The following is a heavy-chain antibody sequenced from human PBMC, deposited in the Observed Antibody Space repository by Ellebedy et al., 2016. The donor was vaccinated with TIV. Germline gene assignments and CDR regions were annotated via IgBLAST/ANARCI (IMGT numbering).Heavy chain of an antibody. Sequence: SETLSLTCTVSGDYISNYYWNWIRQPAGKGLEWIGRLYPSGRVNYNSSLKSRASMSIDTSRSQFSLRLNSVTAADTAVYFCATSGFSTAWSPHFDHWGQGALVTVSS. V-gene: IGHV4-4*07. D-gene: IGHD6-19*01. CDR1: GDYISNYY. CDR3: ATSGFSTAWSPHFDH. J-gene: IGHJ4*02. CDR2: LYPSGRV.